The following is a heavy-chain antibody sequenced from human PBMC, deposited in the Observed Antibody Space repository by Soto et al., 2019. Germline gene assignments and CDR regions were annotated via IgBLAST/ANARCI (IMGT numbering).Heavy chain of an antibody. CDR1: VASIIRGGSS. CDR2: VYHNGIT. V-gene: IGHV4-30-2*01. Sequence: SETLSLTCAFSVASIIRGGSSWSWIRQAPGTGLEWIGYVYHNGITNYNPSLKSRVTISVDKSQNQFSLSLNSVTAADTAVYYCARGLAVRGSYGLDVWGQGTTVTVSS. J-gene: IGHJ6*02. CDR3: ARGLAVRGSYGLDV. D-gene: IGHD3-10*01.